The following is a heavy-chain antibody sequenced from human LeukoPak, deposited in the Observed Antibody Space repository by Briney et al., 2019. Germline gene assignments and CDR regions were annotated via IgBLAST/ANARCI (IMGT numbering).Heavy chain of an antibody. CDR3: ARGLFGDPPGLGS. D-gene: IGHD3-10*02. J-gene: IGHJ4*02. Sequence: GGSLRLSCAASGFTFSTYWMHWVRQAPGKGLVWVSRINTDGSSTSYADSVKGRVTISRDNGKNTLYLQMNSLRADDTAVYYCARGLFGDPPGLGSWGQGTLVTVSS. CDR1: GFTFSTYW. V-gene: IGHV3-74*01. CDR2: INTDGSST.